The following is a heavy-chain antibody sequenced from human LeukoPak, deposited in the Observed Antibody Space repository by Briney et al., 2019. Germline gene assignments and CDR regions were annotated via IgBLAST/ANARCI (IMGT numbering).Heavy chain of an antibody. Sequence: GASVKVSCKASGYTFTGYYMHWVRQAPGQGLEWMGWINPNSGGTNYAQKFQGRVTMTRDTSISTAYMELSRLRSDDTAVYYCARVLDSGRRVDWFDPWGQGTLVTVSS. V-gene: IGHV1-2*02. CDR3: ARVLDSGRRVDWFDP. J-gene: IGHJ5*02. CDR2: INPNSGGT. CDR1: GYTFTGYY. D-gene: IGHD1-26*01.